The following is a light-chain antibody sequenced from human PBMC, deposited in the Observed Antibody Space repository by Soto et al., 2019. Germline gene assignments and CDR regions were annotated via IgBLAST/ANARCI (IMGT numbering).Light chain of an antibody. CDR1: SSDVGGYNY. Sequence: QSALTQPRSVSGSPGQSVTISCTGTSSDVGGYNYVSWYQQHPGKAPKLMIYDVSNRPSGVPDRFSGSKSGNTASLTISGLQAEDEADYYCCSYAGSYTFLVFGTGTKLTVL. V-gene: IGLV2-11*01. J-gene: IGLJ1*01. CDR2: DVS. CDR3: CSYAGSYTFLV.